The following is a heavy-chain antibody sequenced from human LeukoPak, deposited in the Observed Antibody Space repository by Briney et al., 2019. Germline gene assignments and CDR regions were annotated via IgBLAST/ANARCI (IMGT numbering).Heavy chain of an antibody. CDR1: GFTFSDYY. Sequence: KAGGSLRLSCAAPGFTFSDYYMSWIRQAPGKGLEWVSYISSSGTTIYYADSVKGRFTISRDNAKKSLYLQMNSLRAEDTAVYYCARSQTWIQVWLNWGQGTLVSVSS. CDR2: ISSSGTTI. D-gene: IGHD5-18*01. CDR3: ARSQTWIQVWLN. V-gene: IGHV3-11*01. J-gene: IGHJ4*02.